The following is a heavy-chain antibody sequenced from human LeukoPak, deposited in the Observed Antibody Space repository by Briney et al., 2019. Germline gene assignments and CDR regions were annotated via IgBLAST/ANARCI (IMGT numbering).Heavy chain of an antibody. CDR2: IKEDGSET. CDR3: ARRKEVQTTFDC. V-gene: IGHV3-7*01. D-gene: IGHD4/OR15-4a*01. CDR1: GCMFRQYW. J-gene: IGHJ4*02. Sequence: GGSLRLSCVSSGCMFRQYWMSWVRQAPGKGLEWLANIKEDGSETYYVDSVKGRFTISRDNAKNSLHLQMNSLRSKDTAVYYCARRKEVQTTFDCWGQGTLVTVSS.